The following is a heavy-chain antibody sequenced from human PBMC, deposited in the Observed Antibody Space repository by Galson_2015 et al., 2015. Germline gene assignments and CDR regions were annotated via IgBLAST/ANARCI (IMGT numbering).Heavy chain of an antibody. CDR3: VDVVPAAQGYYYYYMDV. J-gene: IGHJ6*03. V-gene: IGHV4-39*01. CDR1: GGSISSSSYY. Sequence: ETLSLTCAVSGGSISSSSYYWGWIRQPPGKGLEWIGSIYYSGSTYYNPSLKSRVTISVDTSKNQFSLKLSSVTAADTAVYYCVDVVPAAQGYYYYYMDVWGKGTTVTVSS. CDR2: IYYSGST. D-gene: IGHD2-2*01.